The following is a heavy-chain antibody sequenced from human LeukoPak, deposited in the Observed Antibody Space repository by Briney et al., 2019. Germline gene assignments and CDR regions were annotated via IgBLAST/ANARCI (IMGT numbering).Heavy chain of an antibody. CDR1: GFTFSSYA. CDR3: ARGSSRDYYDSSGYYYFDY. J-gene: IGHJ4*02. Sequence: GSLRLSCAASGFTFSSYAMSWVRQAPGKGLEWIGEINHSGSTNYNPSLKSRVTISVDTSKNQFSLKLSSVTAADTAVYYCARGSSRDYYDSSGYYYFDYWGQGTLVTVSS. D-gene: IGHD3-22*01. V-gene: IGHV4-34*01. CDR2: INHSGST.